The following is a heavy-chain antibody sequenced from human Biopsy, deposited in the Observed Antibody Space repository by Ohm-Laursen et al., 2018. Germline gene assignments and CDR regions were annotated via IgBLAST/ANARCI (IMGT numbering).Heavy chain of an antibody. V-gene: IGHV1-2*02. CDR2: INTDNGGT. J-gene: IGHJ6*02. CDR3: VRSRAGGATWGMDV. Sequence: VASVKVSCKASGYTFTGYYLHWVRQAPGQGLEWMGWINTDNGGTIHAQKFQGRVTVTRDTSISTAYVEVTSLRSDDTAVYYCVRSRAGGATWGMDVWGQGTTVTVSS. D-gene: IGHD3-16*01. CDR1: GYTFTGYY.